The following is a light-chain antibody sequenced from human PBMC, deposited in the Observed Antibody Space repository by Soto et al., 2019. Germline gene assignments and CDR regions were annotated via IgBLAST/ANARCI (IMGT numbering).Light chain of an antibody. V-gene: IGKV3D-15*01. Sequence: EIVMTQSPATLSVSPGERATLSCRASQSVSSNLAWYQQKPGQAPRLLIYGASTRATGIPARFSGSGSGTEFTITISSLQSEDFAVYYCQQYNIFITFGQGTRLEMK. CDR3: QQYNIFIT. J-gene: IGKJ5*01. CDR2: GAS. CDR1: QSVSSN.